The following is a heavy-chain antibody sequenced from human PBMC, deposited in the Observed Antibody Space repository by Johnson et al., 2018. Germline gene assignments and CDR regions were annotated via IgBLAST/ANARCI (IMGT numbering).Heavy chain of an antibody. D-gene: IGHD5-18*01. CDR2: IIPIFGTA. CDR3: ARGEGDIAMVTGDAFDI. CDR1: GGTFSSYA. V-gene: IGHV1-69*01. J-gene: IGHJ3*02. Sequence: QVQLVESGAEVKKPGSSVKVSCKASGGTFSSYAINWVRQAPGQGLEWMGGIIPIFGTANYAQKFQGRVTITADESTSTACMELSSLRSEDTAVYYCARGEGDIAMVTGDAFDIWGQGTMVTVSS.